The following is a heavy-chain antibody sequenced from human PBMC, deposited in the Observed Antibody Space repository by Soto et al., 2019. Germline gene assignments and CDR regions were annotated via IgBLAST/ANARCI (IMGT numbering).Heavy chain of an antibody. D-gene: IGHD3-16*01. V-gene: IGHV1-69*13. Sequence: VKVSCKDSGGLFSSFAISWVRQAPGQGLEWMGGIIPVFGTTNYAQKFQGRVTITADESTNTAYMELSSLTSDDTAMYYCARGGGPYVWFNEFWGQGTQVTVSS. CDR3: ARGGGPYVWFNEF. CDR2: IIPVFGTT. J-gene: IGHJ4*02. CDR1: GGLFSSFA.